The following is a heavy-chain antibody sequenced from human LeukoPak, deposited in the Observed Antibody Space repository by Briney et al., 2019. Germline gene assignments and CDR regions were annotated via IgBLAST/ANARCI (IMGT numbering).Heavy chain of an antibody. Sequence: ASVKVSCKASGYTFTCYYMHWVRQAPGQGLEWMGWINPNSGGTNYAQKFQGRVTMTRDTSISTAYMELSRLRSDDTAVYYCARSWRHCSGDSCYPIDYWGQGTQVTVSS. CDR1: GYTFTCYY. CDR3: ARSWRHCSGDSCYPIDY. CDR2: INPNSGGT. V-gene: IGHV1-2*02. J-gene: IGHJ4*02. D-gene: IGHD2-15*01.